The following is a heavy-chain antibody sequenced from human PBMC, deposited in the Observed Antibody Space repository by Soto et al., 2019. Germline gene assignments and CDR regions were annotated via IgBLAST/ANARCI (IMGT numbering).Heavy chain of an antibody. V-gene: IGHV3-49*04. CDR3: TRDHDYVGNYYYYGMDV. CDR2: IRSKAYGGTT. J-gene: IGHJ6*02. CDR1: GFTFGDYA. Sequence: GGSLRLTCTASGFTFGDYAMSWVRQAPGKGLEWVGFIRSKAYGGTTEYAASVKGRFTISRDDSKSIAYLQMNSLKTEDTAVYYCTRDHDYVGNYYYYGMDVWGQGTTVTVSS. D-gene: IGHD3-16*01.